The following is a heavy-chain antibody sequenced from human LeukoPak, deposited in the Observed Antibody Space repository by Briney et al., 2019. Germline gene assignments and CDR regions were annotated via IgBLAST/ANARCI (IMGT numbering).Heavy chain of an antibody. J-gene: IGHJ6*02. Sequence: EASVNVSCKASGYTFTSYDINWVRQATGQGLEWMGWMNPNSGNTGYAQKFQGRVTMTRNTSISTAYMEPSSLRSEDTAVYYCASFRSSGYYYYYYGMDVWGQGTTVTVSS. CDR2: MNPNSGNT. CDR1: GYTFTSYD. D-gene: IGHD3-22*01. V-gene: IGHV1-8*01. CDR3: ASFRSSGYYYYYYGMDV.